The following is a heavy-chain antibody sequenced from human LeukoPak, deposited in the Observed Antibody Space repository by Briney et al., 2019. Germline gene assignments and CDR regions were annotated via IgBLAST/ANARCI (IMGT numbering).Heavy chain of an antibody. D-gene: IGHD5-18*01. Sequence: ASVKVSCKASGYSFTGYYMHWVHQAPGQGLEWMGWINPNSGGTNYAQKFQGRVTMTRDTSINTAYMELSRLRSDDTAVYYCARDSDMSSYGLVSWFDPWGQGTLVTVSS. V-gene: IGHV1-2*02. CDR3: ARDSDMSSYGLVSWFDP. J-gene: IGHJ5*02. CDR2: INPNSGGT. CDR1: GYSFTGYY.